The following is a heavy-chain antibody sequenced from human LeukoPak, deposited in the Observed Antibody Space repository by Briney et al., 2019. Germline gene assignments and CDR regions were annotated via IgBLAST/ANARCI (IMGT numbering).Heavy chain of an antibody. J-gene: IGHJ6*03. D-gene: IGHD3-22*01. CDR1: GFTFSSYW. CDR3: AREDSSPRYYYMDV. CDR2: IKQDGSEK. Sequence: GGSLRLSCAASGFTFSSYWMSWVRQAPGKGLEWVANIKQDGSEKYYLDSVKGRFTISRDNAKNSLYLQTNSLRAEDTAVYYCAREDSSPRYYYMDVWGKGTTVTVSS. V-gene: IGHV3-7*01.